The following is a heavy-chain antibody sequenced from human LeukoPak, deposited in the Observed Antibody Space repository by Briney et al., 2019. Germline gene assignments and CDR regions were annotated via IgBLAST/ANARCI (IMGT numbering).Heavy chain of an antibody. Sequence: GESLKISCKGSGYNFNNQWIGWVRQMPGKGLGCMGIIYPGDSDTRYSPSFQGQVTMSADKSISTAYLQWSSLKASDTAIYFCARLYTTGWYNFDYWGQGTLVTVSS. CDR2: IYPGDSDT. J-gene: IGHJ4*02. CDR1: GYNFNNQW. V-gene: IGHV5-51*01. D-gene: IGHD6-19*01. CDR3: ARLYTTGWYNFDY.